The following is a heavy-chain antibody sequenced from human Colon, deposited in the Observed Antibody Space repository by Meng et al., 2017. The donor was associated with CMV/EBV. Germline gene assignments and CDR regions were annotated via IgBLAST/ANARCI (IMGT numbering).Heavy chain of an antibody. CDR2: ISYAGTV. CDR1: GNSSGSYY. D-gene: IGHD3-10*01. V-gene: IGHV4-59*01. J-gene: IGHJ4*02. CDR3: ARAQNVIPELFDS. Sequence: SETLSLTCSVSGNSSGSYYWSWIRQSPGRRLEWIGYISYAGTVTYNPALGGQITISVVTSESQFSLQLSSVTAADSDIYYCARAQNVIPELFDSWGQGTLVTVSS.